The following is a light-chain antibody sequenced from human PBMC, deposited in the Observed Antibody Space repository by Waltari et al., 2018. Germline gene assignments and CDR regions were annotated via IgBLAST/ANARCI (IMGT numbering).Light chain of an antibody. CDR1: ESVGTD. Sequence: EIVMTQSPVTMSVSPGEGVTPSCTASESVGTDVAWYRHKPGQPPRLLIYYANARATGVPARISGSGSGTDFTLTISRLEPEDFAFYYCQQSRQWPRRTFGQGTKLEI. J-gene: IGKJ2*01. CDR3: QQSRQWPRRT. V-gene: IGKV3D-15*01. CDR2: YAN.